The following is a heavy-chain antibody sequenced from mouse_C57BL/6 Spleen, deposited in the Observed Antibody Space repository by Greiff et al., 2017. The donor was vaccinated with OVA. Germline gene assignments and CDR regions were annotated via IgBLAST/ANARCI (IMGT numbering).Heavy chain of an antibody. CDR1: GYTFTSYW. D-gene: IGHD1-1*01. V-gene: IGHV1-50*01. J-gene: IGHJ4*01. CDR2: IDPSDSYT. Sequence: QVQLQQPGAELVKPGASVTLSCKASGYTFTSYWMQWVKQRPGQGLEWIGEIDPSDSYTNYNQKFKGKATLTVDTSSSTAYMQLSSLTSEDSAVYYCARGLLRSYYAMDYWGQGTSVTVSS. CDR3: ARGLLRSYYAMDY.